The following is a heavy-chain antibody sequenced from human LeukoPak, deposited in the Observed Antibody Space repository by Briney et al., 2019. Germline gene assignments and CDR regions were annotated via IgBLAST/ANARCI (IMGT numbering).Heavy chain of an antibody. D-gene: IGHD5-18*01. CDR2: INPNSGGT. CDR1: GYTFTGYY. J-gene: IGHJ5*02. Sequence: ASVKVSCKASGYTFTGYYMHWVRQAPGQGLEWMGWINPNSGGTNYAQKFQGRVTMTRDTPISTAYMELSRLRSDDTAVYYCARGLRGYSYGSHLNWFDPWGQGTLVTVSS. CDR3: ARGLRGYSYGSHLNWFDP. V-gene: IGHV1-2*02.